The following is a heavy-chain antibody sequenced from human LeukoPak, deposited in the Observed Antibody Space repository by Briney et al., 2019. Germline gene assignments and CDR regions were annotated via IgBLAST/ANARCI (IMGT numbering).Heavy chain of an antibody. CDR2: IIPILGIA. CDR1: GGAFSSYT. V-gene: IGHV1-69*04. Sequence: ASVKVSCKASGGAFSSYTISWVRQAPGQGLEWMGRIIPILGIANYAQKFQGRVTITADKSTSTAYMELSGLRSEDTAVYYCAREGAVAGTGPYLWGRGTLVTVSS. J-gene: IGHJ2*01. CDR3: AREGAVAGTGPYL. D-gene: IGHD6-19*01.